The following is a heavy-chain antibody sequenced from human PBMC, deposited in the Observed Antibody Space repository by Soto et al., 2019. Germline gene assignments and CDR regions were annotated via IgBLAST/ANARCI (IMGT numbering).Heavy chain of an antibody. CDR2: ISWNSENI. Sequence: EVQLVESGGDLVQPGRSLRLSCAASGFTFDDYPMHWVRQAPGKGLEWVSGISWNSENIGYADSVKGRFTISRDNAKKSLYLQMSGLRAEDTALYFCVKAGLTAIFGLVYEGVNVWGRGTMVTVSS. V-gene: IGHV3-9*01. J-gene: IGHJ3*01. CDR1: GFTFDDYP. CDR3: VKAGLTAIFGLVYEGVNV. D-gene: IGHD3-3*01.